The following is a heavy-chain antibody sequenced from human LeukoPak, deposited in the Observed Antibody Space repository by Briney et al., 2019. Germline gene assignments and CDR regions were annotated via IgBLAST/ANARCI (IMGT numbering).Heavy chain of an antibody. V-gene: IGHV4-4*09. D-gene: IGHD3-22*01. CDR2: IHNSEYT. CDR1: GGSISLYY. Sequence: SETLSLTCTVSGGSISLYYWNWIRQPPGKGLEWIGYIHNSEYTAYNPSLKSRVTMSVDTSKNQFSMKLISVTAADTAMYYCASQRSGYYDSSGSYTPYFDYWGQGILLIVSS. J-gene: IGHJ4*02. CDR3: ASQRSGYYDSSGSYTPYFDY.